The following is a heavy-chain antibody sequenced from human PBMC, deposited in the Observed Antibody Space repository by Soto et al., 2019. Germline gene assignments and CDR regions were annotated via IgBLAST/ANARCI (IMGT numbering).Heavy chain of an antibody. Sequence: PSETLSLTCGVYGVSFSGYYWSWIRQPPGKGLEWLVEIRHIGSTTYNSALKSRVTMSIDTSKKQFSLKLTSVTAADTAVYYCASGIRGIGADGEVAWLEQWGQGTMVTVSS. V-gene: IGHV4-34*01. CDR2: IRHIGST. J-gene: IGHJ4*02. D-gene: IGHD6-13*01. CDR1: GVSFSGYY. CDR3: ASGIRGIGADGEVAWLEQ.